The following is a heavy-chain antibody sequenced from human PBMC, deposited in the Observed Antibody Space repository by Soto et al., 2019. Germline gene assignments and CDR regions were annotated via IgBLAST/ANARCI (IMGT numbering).Heavy chain of an antibody. CDR1: GGSINTINNY. J-gene: IGHJ5*02. D-gene: IGHD6-6*01. Sequence: SETLSLTCTVSGGSINTINNYWSWIRQPPGKGLEWIGFISYSGSTYYNPSLMSRLTISLDTSTNRFSLKLTSVTAADTAVYYCAREEAARIERWFDPWGQGTLVTVSS. CDR2: ISYSGST. CDR3: AREEAARIERWFDP. V-gene: IGHV4-30-4*01.